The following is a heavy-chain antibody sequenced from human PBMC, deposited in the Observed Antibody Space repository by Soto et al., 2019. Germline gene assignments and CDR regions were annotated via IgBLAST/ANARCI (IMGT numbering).Heavy chain of an antibody. CDR1: GYSFSSYW. CDR3: ARRPHPGGSFFDY. CDR2: IYPGDSDS. J-gene: IGHJ4*02. D-gene: IGHD2-8*02. V-gene: IGHV5-51*01. Sequence: GESLKISCKGSGYSFSSYWIAWVRQMPGKGLERMGIIYPGDSDSRYSPSFQGQVTITVDTSISTAYLQWSSLKASDTAMYFCARRPHPGGSFFDYWGQGTLVTVS.